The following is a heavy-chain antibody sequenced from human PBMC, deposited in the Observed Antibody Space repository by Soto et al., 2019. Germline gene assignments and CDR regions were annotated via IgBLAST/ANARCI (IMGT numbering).Heavy chain of an antibody. D-gene: IGHD2-15*01. CDR3: AKMPLSGVAATVFDY. Sequence: PAPLSLTCTVSGDSISSGYYWGWIRQPPGKGLEWIGSIYHSGSTYYNPSLKSGVTISVDTSKDQFSLKLSSVAAADTAVYYCAKMPLSGVAATVFDYWGQGTLVTVSS. CDR2: IYHSGST. CDR1: GDSISSGYY. J-gene: IGHJ4*02. V-gene: IGHV4-38-2*02.